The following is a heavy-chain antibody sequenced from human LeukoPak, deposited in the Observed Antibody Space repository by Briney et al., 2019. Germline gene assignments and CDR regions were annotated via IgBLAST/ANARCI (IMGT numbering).Heavy chain of an antibody. J-gene: IGHJ4*02. CDR3: EGTYYYDSSDDY. D-gene: IGHD3-22*01. CDR2: ISGSGTST. V-gene: IGHV3-23*01. Sequence: QSGGSLRLSCAASGFTFRSYAMSWVRQAPGKGLEWVLAISGSGTSTYYADSVNGRFTISRDNSKNTLYLQMNSLRAEDTAVYYCEGTYYYDSSDDYWGQGTLVTVSS. CDR1: GFTFRSYA.